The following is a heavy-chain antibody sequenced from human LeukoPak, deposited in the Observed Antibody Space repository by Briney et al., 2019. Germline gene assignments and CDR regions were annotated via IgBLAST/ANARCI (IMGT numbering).Heavy chain of an antibody. CDR1: GGSVCSSSY. Sequence: SETLSLTCTVSGGSVCSSSYWGWIRQPPGKRLEWIGSIYYSGSTYYSPSLKSRVTISLDPSKNQFSLKLSSLTAADTAIYYCASGYTAAGRRFDPWGQGTLVTVSS. J-gene: IGHJ5*02. CDR2: IYYSGST. D-gene: IGHD6-13*01. CDR3: ASGYTAAGRRFDP. V-gene: IGHV4-39*01.